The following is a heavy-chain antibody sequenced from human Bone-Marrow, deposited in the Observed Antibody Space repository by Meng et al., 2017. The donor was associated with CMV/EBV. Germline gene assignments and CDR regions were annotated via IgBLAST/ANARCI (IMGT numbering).Heavy chain of an antibody. CDR3: ARLWGTAFDY. D-gene: IGHD3-16*01. V-gene: IGHV3-9*01. J-gene: IGHJ4*02. Sequence: GGSLRLSCAASGFTFDDYAMHWVRQAPGKGLEWVSGISWNSGSIGYADSVKGRFTISRDNAKNSLYLQMNSLRAEDTAVYYCARLWGTAFDYWGQGTLVSVSS. CDR2: ISWNSGSI. CDR1: GFTFDDYA.